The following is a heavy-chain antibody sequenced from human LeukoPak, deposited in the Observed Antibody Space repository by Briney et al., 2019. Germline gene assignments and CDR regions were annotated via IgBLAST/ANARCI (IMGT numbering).Heavy chain of an antibody. V-gene: IGHV5-51*01. CDR2: IYPVDSDT. CDR1: GSRFTSYW. CDR3: AREITMVRGARFFDY. Sequence: GAPLKISCKGSGSRFTSYWIGWVRQMPGKGLEWMGIIYPVDSDTTYSPSFQGQVTISADKSISTAYLHWSSLKASDTAMYYCAREITMVRGARFFDYWGQGTLVTVSS. J-gene: IGHJ4*02. D-gene: IGHD3-10*01.